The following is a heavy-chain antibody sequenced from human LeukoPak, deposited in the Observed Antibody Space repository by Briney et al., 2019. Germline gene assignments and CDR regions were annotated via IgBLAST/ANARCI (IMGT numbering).Heavy chain of an antibody. Sequence: GGSLRLSCAASGFTFSNYGMNWVRQAPGKGVEWGSCVSRRRNTTNYADSVKGRFTISRDNAKSSLYLQMNSLRDEDSAVYYCASSNWDWGQGTLVTVS. J-gene: IGHJ4*02. D-gene: IGHD1-1*01. CDR2: VSRRRNTT. V-gene: IGHV3-48*02. CDR3: ASSNWD. CDR1: GFTFSNYG.